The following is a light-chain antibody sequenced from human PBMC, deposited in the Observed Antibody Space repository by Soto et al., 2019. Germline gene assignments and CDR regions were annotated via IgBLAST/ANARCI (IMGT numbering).Light chain of an antibody. CDR2: AAS. V-gene: IGKV1-8*01. Sequence: IRTTQSPSSLSASTGDRVTITCRASQGISSYLAWYQQKPGKAPKLLIYAASTLQSGVPSRFSGSGSGTDFTLTISCLQSEDFATYYCQQYYSYPWTFGQGTKA. CDR1: QGISSY. CDR3: QQYYSYPWT. J-gene: IGKJ1*01.